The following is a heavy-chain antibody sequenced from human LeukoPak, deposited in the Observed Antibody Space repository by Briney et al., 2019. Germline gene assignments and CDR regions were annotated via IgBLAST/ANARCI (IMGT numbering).Heavy chain of an antibody. D-gene: IGHD5-18*01. J-gene: IGHJ4*02. CDR3: ARLVSYGSYFDY. V-gene: IGHV4-39*01. Sequence: GTPSLTCTVSPGSMSISSYYWGWIRHPPGEGLEWIWSIYNSGSTYYNQSLKSRVTISVDTSKNQFSLKLSSVTAADTAVYYCARLVSYGSYFDYWGQGTLVTVSS. CDR1: PGSMSISSYY. CDR2: IYNSGST.